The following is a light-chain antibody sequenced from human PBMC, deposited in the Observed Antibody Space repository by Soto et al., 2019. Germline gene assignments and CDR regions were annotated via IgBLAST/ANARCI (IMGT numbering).Light chain of an antibody. CDR3: QQSYSNLIT. Sequence: DIQMTQSPSSLSASVGDRVTITCRASQSISSYLNWYQQKPGKAPKLLIYAASSLQSGVQSRFSGSGSGTDFTHTISSLQPEDFATYYCQQSYSNLITFGQGTRLEIK. CDR1: QSISSY. J-gene: IGKJ5*01. CDR2: AAS. V-gene: IGKV1-39*01.